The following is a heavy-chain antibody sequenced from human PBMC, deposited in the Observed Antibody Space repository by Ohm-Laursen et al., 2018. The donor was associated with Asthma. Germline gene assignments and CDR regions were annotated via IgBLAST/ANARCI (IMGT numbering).Heavy chain of an antibody. CDR3: AREDFDWPPGYCDY. CDR1: GGSITSGPFY. D-gene: IGHD3-9*01. V-gene: IGHV4-31*03. Sequence: TLSLTCTVSGGSITSGPFYWGWIRQHPGKGLEWIGYIFQTGSSYYNPSLKSRVSISVDTSKNQFSLKLSSVTAADTAVYYCAREDFDWPPGYCDYWGQGTLVTVSS. CDR2: IFQTGSS. J-gene: IGHJ4*02.